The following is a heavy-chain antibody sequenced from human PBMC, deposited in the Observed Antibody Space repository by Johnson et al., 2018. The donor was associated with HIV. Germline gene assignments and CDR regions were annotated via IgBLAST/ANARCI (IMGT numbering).Heavy chain of an antibody. CDR3: ARDGRDLVTRGSCDV. D-gene: IGHD5-18*01. V-gene: IGHV3-66*02. Sequence: VQLVESGGGLAQPGGSLRLSCAASGITVSSNYMSWVRQAPGKGLEWVSVIFTVGDVYYADSVKGRFTISRDNSKNFLYLQMNSLRPEDTAVYYCARDGRDLVTRGSCDVWGQGTVVTVSS. J-gene: IGHJ3*01. CDR1: GITVSSNY. CDR2: IFTVGDV.